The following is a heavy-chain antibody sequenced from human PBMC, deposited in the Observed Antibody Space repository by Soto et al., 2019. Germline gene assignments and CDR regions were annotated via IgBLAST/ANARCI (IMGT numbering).Heavy chain of an antibody. Sequence: LSLTCAVYGGSFSGYYWSWIRQPPGKGLEWIGEINHSGSTNCNPPLKSRVTISVDTSKNQLSLRLSSVTAADTAVYFCARGGGDYYYGMDVWGQGTTVTVSS. D-gene: IGHD3-16*01. CDR2: INHSGST. V-gene: IGHV4-34*01. J-gene: IGHJ6*02. CDR1: GGSFSGYY. CDR3: ARGGGDYYYGMDV.